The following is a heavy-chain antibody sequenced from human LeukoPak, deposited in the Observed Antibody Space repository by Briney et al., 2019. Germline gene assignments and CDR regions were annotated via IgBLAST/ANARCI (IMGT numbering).Heavy chain of an antibody. D-gene: IGHD6-19*01. CDR1: GGSISSYY. V-gene: IGHV4-59*08. J-gene: IGHJ4*02. Sequence: WETLSLTCTVSGGSISSYYWSWIRQPPGKGLEWIGYIYYSGSTNYNPSLKSRVTISVDTSKNQFSLKLSSVTAADTAVYYCARLGPVAGKPYLGYWGQGTLVTVSS. CDR2: IYYSGST. CDR3: ARLGPVAGKPYLGY.